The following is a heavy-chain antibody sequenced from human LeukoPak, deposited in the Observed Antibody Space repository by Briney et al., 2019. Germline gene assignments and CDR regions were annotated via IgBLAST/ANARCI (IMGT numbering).Heavy chain of an antibody. V-gene: IGHV3-23*01. Sequence: GGSLRLSCAASGFTFSSYATSWVRQAPGKGLEWVSAISGSGGSTYYADSVKGRFAISRDNSKNTLYLQMNSLRAEDTAVYHCANGRRGYYDSSGYSPPYYWGQGTLVTVSS. CDR1: GFTFSSYA. D-gene: IGHD3-22*01. CDR3: ANGRRGYYDSSGYSPPYY. J-gene: IGHJ4*02. CDR2: ISGSGGST.